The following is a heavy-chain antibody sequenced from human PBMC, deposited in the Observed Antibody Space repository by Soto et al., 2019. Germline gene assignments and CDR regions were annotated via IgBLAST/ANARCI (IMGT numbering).Heavy chain of an antibody. J-gene: IGHJ6*02. D-gene: IGHD2-15*01. Sequence: QVQVVESGGGEAQLGRSLSLFYSVSGFTFRSCAMHWVRQAPGKGLEWVALISYDGSNKYYADSVKGRFAISRDNSKNTLYLQMNSLRAEDTAVYYCARMGLLPGMDVWGQGPTVTVSS. CDR1: GFTFRSCA. V-gene: IGHV3-30*09. CDR3: ARMGLLPGMDV. CDR2: ISYDGSNK.